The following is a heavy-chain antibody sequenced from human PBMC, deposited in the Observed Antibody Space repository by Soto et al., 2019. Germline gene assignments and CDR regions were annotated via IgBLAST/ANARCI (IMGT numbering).Heavy chain of an antibody. CDR3: ARDRYCSSTSCYVYYGMDV. Sequence: NPSETLSLTCAVSGGSISSSNWWSWVRQPPGKGLEWIGEIYHSGSTNYNPSLKSRVTISVDKSKNQFSLKLSSVTAADTAVYYCARDRYCSSTSCYVYYGMDVWGQGTTVTVSS. V-gene: IGHV4-4*02. CDR2: IYHSGST. CDR1: GGSISSSNW. D-gene: IGHD2-2*01. J-gene: IGHJ6*02.